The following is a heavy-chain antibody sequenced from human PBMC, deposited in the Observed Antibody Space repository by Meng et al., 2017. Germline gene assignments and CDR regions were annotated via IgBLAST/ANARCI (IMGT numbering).Heavy chain of an antibody. CDR1: GGSISSSSSY. Sequence: QLQLQESGPGLVKPSETLSLTCTVSGGSISSSSSYWGWIRQPPGKGLEFIGNIYYSGSAYYNPSLKSRGTVSVDTSKNQFSLKLSSVIAADTAVYYCVRRVDGAFDLWGQGTLVTVSS. CDR2: IYYSGSA. D-gene: IGHD3-3*01. V-gene: IGHV4-39*01. CDR3: VRRVDGAFDL. J-gene: IGHJ4*02.